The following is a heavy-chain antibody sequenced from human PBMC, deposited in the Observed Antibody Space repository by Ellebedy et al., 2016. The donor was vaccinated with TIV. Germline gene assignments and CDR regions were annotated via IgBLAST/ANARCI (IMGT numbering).Heavy chain of an antibody. V-gene: IGHV3-53*01. CDR1: GIPVHHNY. Sequence: GESLKISCAASGIPVHHNYLRWVPQPPGEGLEWVSVIDSGGSTYYADPVKGRFTITRDNSKNTVYLQMNSLRAEDTAGYYCARGVRSREWGQGTLVTVSS. J-gene: IGHJ4*02. D-gene: IGHD3-10*01. CDR2: IDSGGST. CDR3: ARGVRSRE.